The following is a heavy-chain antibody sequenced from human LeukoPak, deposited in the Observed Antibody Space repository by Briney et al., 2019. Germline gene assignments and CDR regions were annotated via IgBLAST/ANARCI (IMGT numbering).Heavy chain of an antibody. CDR1: GYTFTSYY. Sequence: ASVKVSCKASGYTFTSYYMHWVRQAPGQGLDWMGIINPSGGSTSYAQKFQGRVTMTRDMSTSTVYMELSSLRSEDTAVYYCARVSALYGEGYYFDYWGQGTLVTVSS. J-gene: IGHJ4*02. D-gene: IGHD2-8*01. CDR2: INPSGGST. CDR3: ARVSALYGEGYYFDY. V-gene: IGHV1-46*01.